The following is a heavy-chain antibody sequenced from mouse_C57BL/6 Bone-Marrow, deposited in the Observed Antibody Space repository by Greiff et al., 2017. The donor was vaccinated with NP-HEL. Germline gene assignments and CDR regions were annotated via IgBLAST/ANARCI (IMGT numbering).Heavy chain of an antibody. CDR3: ARSPYYYGSSTWFAY. J-gene: IGHJ3*01. D-gene: IGHD1-1*01. Sequence: VQLQQSGAELARPGASVKLSCKASGYTFTSYGISWVKQRTGQGLEWIGEIYPRSGNTYYNEKFKGKAPLTADKSSSTAYMELRSLTSEDSAVYFCARSPYYYGSSTWFAYWGQGTLVTVSA. V-gene: IGHV1-81*01. CDR1: GYTFTSYG. CDR2: IYPRSGNT.